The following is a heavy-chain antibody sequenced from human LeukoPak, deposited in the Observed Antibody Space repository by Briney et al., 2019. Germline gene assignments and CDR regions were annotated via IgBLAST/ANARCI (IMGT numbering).Heavy chain of an antibody. J-gene: IGHJ6*03. D-gene: IGHD2-8*02. CDR1: GFTFRTYW. CDR3: ARDPSLTTGYYYYMDV. Sequence: GRSLRLSCAASGFTFRTYWMTWVRQAPGKGLEWVANIKEDGNEKYYVESVKGRFTISRDNAKKALYLQMNSLRAEDTAVYYCARDPSLTTGYYYYMDVWGKGTTVTVSS. V-gene: IGHV3-7*01. CDR2: IKEDGNEK.